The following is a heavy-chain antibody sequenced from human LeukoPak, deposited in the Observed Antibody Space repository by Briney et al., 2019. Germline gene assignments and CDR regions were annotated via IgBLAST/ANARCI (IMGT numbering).Heavy chain of an antibody. CDR2: ISYDGSNK. D-gene: IGHD2-2*02. Sequence: GGSLRLSCAASGFTFSSYAMHWVRQAPGKGLEWVTVISYDGSNKYYADSVKGRFTISRDNSKNTLYLQMNSLRAEDTAVYYCARGGVVPAAIRSYFDHWGQGTLVTVSS. J-gene: IGHJ4*02. CDR1: GFTFSSYA. CDR3: ARGGVVPAAIRSYFDH. V-gene: IGHV3-30-3*01.